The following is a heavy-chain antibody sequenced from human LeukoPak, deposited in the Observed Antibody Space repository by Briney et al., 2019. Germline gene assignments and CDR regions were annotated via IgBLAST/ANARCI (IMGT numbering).Heavy chain of an antibody. CDR2: IIPIFGTA. V-gene: IGHV1-69*05. Sequence: ASVKVSCKASGGTFSSYAISWVRQAPGQGLEWMGRIIPIFGTANYAQKFQGRVTITTDESTSTAYMELSSLRSEDTAVYYCARESKPYYNILTGSWRFDPWGQGTLVTVSS. D-gene: IGHD3-9*01. CDR1: GGTFSSYA. CDR3: ARESKPYYNILTGSWRFDP. J-gene: IGHJ5*02.